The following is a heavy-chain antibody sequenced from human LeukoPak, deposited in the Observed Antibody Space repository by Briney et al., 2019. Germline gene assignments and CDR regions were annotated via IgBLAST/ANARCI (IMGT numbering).Heavy chain of an antibody. Sequence: SGTLSLTCTVSGGSISSYHWSWIRQPPGKGLEWIGYIYYSGSTNYNPSLKSRVTISVDTSKNQCSLKLSSVTAADTAVYYCARTHPPLRLLFWFDPWGQGTLVTVSS. CDR2: IYYSGST. CDR3: ARTHPPLRLLFWFDP. D-gene: IGHD4-17*01. J-gene: IGHJ5*02. CDR1: GGSISSYH. V-gene: IGHV4-59*01.